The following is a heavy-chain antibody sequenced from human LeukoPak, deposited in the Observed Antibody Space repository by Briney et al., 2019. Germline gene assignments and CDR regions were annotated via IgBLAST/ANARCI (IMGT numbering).Heavy chain of an antibody. J-gene: IGHJ4*02. CDR3: ARDVTVAATLYYFDY. CDR1: GYSISSGYY. CDR2: IYHSGST. D-gene: IGHD2-15*01. V-gene: IGHV4-38-2*02. Sequence: SETLSLTCAVSGYSISSGYYWGWIRQPPGKGLEWIGSIYHSGSTYYNPSLKSRVTISVDTSKNQFSLKLSSVTAAVTAVYYCARDVTVAATLYYFDYWGQGTLVTVSS.